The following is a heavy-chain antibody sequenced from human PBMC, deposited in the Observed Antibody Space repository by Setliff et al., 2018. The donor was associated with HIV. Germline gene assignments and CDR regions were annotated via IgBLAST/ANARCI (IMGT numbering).Heavy chain of an antibody. V-gene: IGHV1-18*01. CDR1: GYTFTSYG. CDR3: ARVNSDAFDV. Sequence: ASVKVSCKASGYTFTSYGISWVRQAPGQGLEWMGWISAYSGNTNYAQKLQGRVTMTTDTSTRTAYLELSSLRSEDTAVYYCARVNSDAFDVWGQGTKVTVSS. J-gene: IGHJ3*01. CDR2: ISAYSGNT.